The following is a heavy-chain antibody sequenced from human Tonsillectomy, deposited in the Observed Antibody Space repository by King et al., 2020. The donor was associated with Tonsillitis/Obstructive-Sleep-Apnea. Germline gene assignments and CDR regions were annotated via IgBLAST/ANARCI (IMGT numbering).Heavy chain of an antibody. Sequence: EVQLVESGGALVQPGGSLRLSCAASGFTFSGHSLNWVRQAPGKGLEWVSYISDSSSIMSYVDSVKGRFTISRDNAKNSLYLQMNTLREEDTAAYYCAVFAAPIDYWGQGTLVTVSS. V-gene: IGHV3-48*02. CDR1: GFTFSGHS. CDR3: AVFAAPIDY. CDR2: ISDSSSIM. J-gene: IGHJ4*02. D-gene: IGHD6-6*01.